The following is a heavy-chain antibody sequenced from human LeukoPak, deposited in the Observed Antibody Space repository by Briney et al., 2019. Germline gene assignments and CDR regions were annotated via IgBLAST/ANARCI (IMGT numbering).Heavy chain of an antibody. J-gene: IGHJ4*02. CDR3: ASLQRTGIDY. Sequence: GSLRLSCAASGFTFSSYAMSWVRQAPGKGLEWVAVISYDGSNKYYADSVKGRFTISRDNSKNTLYLQMNSLRAEDTAVYYCASLQRTGIDYWGQGTLVTVSS. CDR2: ISYDGSNK. D-gene: IGHD1-14*01. CDR1: GFTFSSYA. V-gene: IGHV3-30-3*01.